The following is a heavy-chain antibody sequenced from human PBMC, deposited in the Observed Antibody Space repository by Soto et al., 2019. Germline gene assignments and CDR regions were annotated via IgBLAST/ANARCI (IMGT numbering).Heavy chain of an antibody. J-gene: IGHJ5*02. V-gene: IGHV1-8*01. CDR2: MNPNSGNK. CDR3: ARLSLGYCSRTACSSFDP. CDR1: GYTFTSHD. D-gene: IGHD2-2*01. Sequence: QVQLVQSGAEVKKPGASVKVSCKASGYTFTSHDINWVRQATGQGLEWMGWMNPNSGNKGYAQKFQGRITMTRDTSISTAYMELSSLRSEDTAVFYCARLSLGYCSRTACSSFDPWGQGTLVTVSS.